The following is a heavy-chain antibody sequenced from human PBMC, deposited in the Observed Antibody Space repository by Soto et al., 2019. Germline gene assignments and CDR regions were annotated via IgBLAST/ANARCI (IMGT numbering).Heavy chain of an antibody. J-gene: IGHJ4*02. CDR1: GGTFSSYT. CDR2: TSPFFGTP. V-gene: IGHV1-69*01. CDR3: AGVVVGSRLSLDY. Sequence: QVQLVQSGAEVKKPGSSVTVSCKASGGTFSSYTISWVRQAPGQGLEWMAGTSPFFGTPTYAQKFQDRVTITADDSTMTAYMEMNRLTSEDTAVYYCAGVVVGSRLSLDYWGQGSLVTISS. D-gene: IGHD2-15*01.